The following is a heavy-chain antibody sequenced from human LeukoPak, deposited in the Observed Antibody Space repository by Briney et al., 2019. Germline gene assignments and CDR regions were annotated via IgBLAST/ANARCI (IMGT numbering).Heavy chain of an antibody. CDR1: GFTFSSYW. CDR2: IKQDGSEK. D-gene: IGHD3-3*01. J-gene: IGHJ3*02. CDR3: ASSRPYDFWSPYPEWGAFDI. V-gene: IGHV3-7*01. Sequence: PGGSLRLSCAASGFTFSSYWMSWVRQAPGKGLEWVANIKQDGSEKYYVDSVKGRFTISRDNAKNSLYLQMNSLRAEDTAVYYCASSRPYDFWSPYPEWGAFDIWGQGTMVTVSS.